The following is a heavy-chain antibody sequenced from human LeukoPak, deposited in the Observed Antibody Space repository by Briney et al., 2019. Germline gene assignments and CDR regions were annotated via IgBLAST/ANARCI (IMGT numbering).Heavy chain of an antibody. CDR2: ISSSSSYI. V-gene: IGHV3-21*01. J-gene: IGHJ6*02. D-gene: IGHD6-13*01. CDR3: ARDTGYSSSWYSHGMDV. CDR1: GFTFSSYS. Sequence: GGSLRLSCAASGFTFSSYSMNWVRQAPGKGLEWVSSISSSSSYIYYADSVKGRFTISRDNAKNSLYLQMNSLRAEDTAVYYCARDTGYSSSWYSHGMDVWGQGTPVTVSS.